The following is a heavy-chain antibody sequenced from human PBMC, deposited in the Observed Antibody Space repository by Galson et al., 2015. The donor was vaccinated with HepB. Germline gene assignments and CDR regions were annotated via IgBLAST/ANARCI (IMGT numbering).Heavy chain of an antibody. J-gene: IGHJ4*02. D-gene: IGHD3-22*01. CDR1: GYTFTNYY. CDR2: INPSGGTT. CDR3: ARDGTSYYYDTTNTRPLGY. Sequence: SVKVSCKASGYTFTNYYLHWVRQAPGRGLEWMGIINPSGGTTTYAQKFQGRVTMTRDTSTSTVYMELSSLRSEDTAVYYCARDGTSYYYDTTNTRPLGYWGQGTLVTVSS. V-gene: IGHV1-46*01.